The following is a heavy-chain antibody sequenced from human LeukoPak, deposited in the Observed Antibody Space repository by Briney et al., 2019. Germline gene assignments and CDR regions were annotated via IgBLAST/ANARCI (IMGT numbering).Heavy chain of an antibody. CDR1: GFTFSSYA. V-gene: IGHV3-23*01. Sequence: GGSLRLSCAASGFTFSSYAMSWVRQAPGKGLEWVSAISGSGGNTYYADSVKGRFTISRDNSKNTLYLQMNSLRAEDTAVYYCAKRGGYYGSGSYWPYYYYGMDVWGQGTTVTVSS. CDR3: AKRGGYYGSGSYWPYYYYGMDV. D-gene: IGHD3-10*01. CDR2: ISGSGGNT. J-gene: IGHJ6*02.